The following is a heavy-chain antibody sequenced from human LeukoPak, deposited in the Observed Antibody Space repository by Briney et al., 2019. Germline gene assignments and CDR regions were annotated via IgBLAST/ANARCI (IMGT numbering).Heavy chain of an antibody. Sequence: SETLSLTCAVSGASISSYYWSWIRQPAGKGLEWIGRIYTSANTNYSPSFKSRATISIDRSKNQFSLNLPSVTAADTAVYYCARDRIWNDAGHDPFDIWGQGTMVTVSS. J-gene: IGHJ3*02. CDR1: GASISSYY. CDR2: IYTSANT. CDR3: ARDRIWNDAGHDPFDI. D-gene: IGHD1-1*01. V-gene: IGHV4-4*07.